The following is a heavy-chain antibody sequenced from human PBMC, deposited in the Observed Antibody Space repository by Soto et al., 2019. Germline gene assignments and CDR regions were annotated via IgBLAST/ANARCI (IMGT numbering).Heavy chain of an antibody. Sequence: SETLSLTCTVSGGSISSYYWSWIRQPPGKGLEWIGYIYYSGSTNYNPSLKSRVTISVDTSKNQFSLKLSSVTAADTAVYYCARHRYCSSTSCYFDYWGQGTLVTVSS. V-gene: IGHV4-59*01. CDR3: ARHRYCSSTSCYFDY. CDR2: IYYSGST. CDR1: GGSISSYY. D-gene: IGHD2-2*01. J-gene: IGHJ4*02.